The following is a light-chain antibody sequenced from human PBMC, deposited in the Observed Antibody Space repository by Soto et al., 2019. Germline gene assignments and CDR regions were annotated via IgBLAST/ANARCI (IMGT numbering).Light chain of an antibody. Sequence: IQLTQSPSSLSASVGDRVTITCRAGQGISSYLAWYQQKSGKAPKLLIYAASTLQGGVPSRFSGSGSGTDFTLTISSLQPEDFATYYCQQLNSYPITFGQGTRLEI. V-gene: IGKV1-9*01. CDR3: QQLNSYPIT. CDR1: QGISSY. CDR2: AAS. J-gene: IGKJ5*01.